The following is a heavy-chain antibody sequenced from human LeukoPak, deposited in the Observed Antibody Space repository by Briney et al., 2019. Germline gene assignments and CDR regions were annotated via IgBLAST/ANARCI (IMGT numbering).Heavy chain of an antibody. CDR3: ARDRQLGSSGYYADY. D-gene: IGHD3-22*01. V-gene: IGHV1-18*01. Sequence: GASVKVSCKASGYTFSSYGISWVRQAPGQGLELMGWISAYNGNTNYGQKVQGRVTLTTETSTSTDYMELRSLRSDDPAVYYCARDRQLGSSGYYADYWGQGTLVTVSS. CDR1: GYTFSSYG. J-gene: IGHJ4*02. CDR2: ISAYNGNT.